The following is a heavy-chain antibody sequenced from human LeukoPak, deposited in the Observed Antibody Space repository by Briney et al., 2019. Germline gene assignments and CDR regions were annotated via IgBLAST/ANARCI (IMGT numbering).Heavy chain of an antibody. Sequence: PGGSLRLSCAASGFTFSSYAMSWVRQAPGRGLEWVSAISGSGGSAYYADSVKGRFTISRDNSKNTLYLQMNRLRAEDTAVYYCASSEDLDYWGQGTLVTVSS. V-gene: IGHV3-23*01. CDR2: ISGSGGSA. CDR3: ASSEDLDY. CDR1: GFTFSSYA. J-gene: IGHJ4*01.